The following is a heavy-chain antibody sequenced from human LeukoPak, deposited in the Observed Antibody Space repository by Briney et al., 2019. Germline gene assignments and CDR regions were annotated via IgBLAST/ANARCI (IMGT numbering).Heavy chain of an antibody. J-gene: IGHJ4*02. V-gene: IGHV3-48*02. CDR3: ARGGTSSSLAY. CDR2: ISSSSTI. CDR1: GFTFSCYS. D-gene: IGHD4-23*01. Sequence: GESLKISCAASGFTFSCYSINWVRQAPGKGLEWVSYISSSSTISYADSVKGRFTISRDNANNSLYLQMNSLRDEDTAVYYCARGGTSSSLAYWGQGTLVTVSS.